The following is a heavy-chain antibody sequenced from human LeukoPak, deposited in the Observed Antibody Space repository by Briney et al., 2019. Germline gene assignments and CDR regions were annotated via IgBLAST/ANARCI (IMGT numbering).Heavy chain of an antibody. CDR3: AKSKGRFGELQIAAAVPFGY. V-gene: IGHV3-30*18. Sequence: LPGGSLRLSCAASGFTFSSYGMHWVRQAPGKGLEWVAVISYDGSNKYYADSVKGRFTISRDNSKNTLYLQMNSLRAEDTAVYYCAKSKGRFGELQIAAAVPFGYWGQGTLVTVSS. CDR1: GFTFSSYG. J-gene: IGHJ4*02. CDR2: ISYDGSNK. D-gene: IGHD3-10*01.